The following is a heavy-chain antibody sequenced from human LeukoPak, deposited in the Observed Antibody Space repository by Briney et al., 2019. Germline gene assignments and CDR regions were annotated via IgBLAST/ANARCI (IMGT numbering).Heavy chain of an antibody. D-gene: IGHD5-18*01. J-gene: IGHJ4*02. CDR1: GFTFSSYG. CDR2: ISGSGGST. V-gene: IGHV3-23*01. Sequence: GGSLRLSCAASGFTFSSYGMSWVRQAPGKGLEWVSAISGSGGSTYYADSVKGRFTISRDNAKNTLYLQMNSLRAEDTAVYYCARVRYSYGYAIDYWGQGTLVTVSS. CDR3: ARVRYSYGYAIDY.